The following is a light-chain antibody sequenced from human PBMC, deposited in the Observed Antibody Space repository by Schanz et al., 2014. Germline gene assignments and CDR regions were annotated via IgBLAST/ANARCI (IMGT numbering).Light chain of an antibody. CDR1: QDITNY. Sequence: IQMTQSPSSLSASVGDTVTITCQASQDITNYLHWYQHKPGRAPKLLIYDASNLETGVPSRFSGSGSGTDFTFTITSLQPEDIATYYCQQYDNFPPLVTFGPGTKVDIK. CDR3: QQYDNFPPLVT. CDR2: DAS. V-gene: IGKV1-33*01. J-gene: IGKJ3*01.